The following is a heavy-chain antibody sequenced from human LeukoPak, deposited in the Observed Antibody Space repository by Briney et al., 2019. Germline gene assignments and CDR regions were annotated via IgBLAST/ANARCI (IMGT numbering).Heavy chain of an antibody. CDR3: ARAAYGEALNWFDP. CDR1: GFTFSSYA. D-gene: IGHD4-17*01. CDR2: ISYDGSNK. Sequence: GGSLRLSCAASGFTFSSYAMHWVRQAPGKGLEWVAVISYDGSNKYYADSVKGRFTISRDNSKNTLYLQMNSLRAEDTAVYYCARAAYGEALNWFDPWGQGTLVTVSS. J-gene: IGHJ5*02. V-gene: IGHV3-30-3*01.